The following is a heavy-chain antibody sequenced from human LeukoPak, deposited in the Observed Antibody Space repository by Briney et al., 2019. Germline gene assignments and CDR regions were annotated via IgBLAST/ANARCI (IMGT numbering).Heavy chain of an antibody. D-gene: IGHD3-3*01. CDR3: TRDVRFLEWSMEGYFDY. J-gene: IGHJ4*02. V-gene: IGHV3-49*04. Sequence: PGGSLRLSCITSGFTFGNYAMNWVRQAPGKGLEWVGFIRNKLNGGTTEYAASVKVRFTISRDDSKSIAYLQMNSLKTEDTAVYYCTRDVRFLEWSMEGYFDYWGQGTLVTVSS. CDR2: IRNKLNGGTT. CDR1: GFTFGNYA.